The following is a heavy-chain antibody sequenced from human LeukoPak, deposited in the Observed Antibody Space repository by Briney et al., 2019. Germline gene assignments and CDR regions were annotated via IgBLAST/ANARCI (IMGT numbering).Heavy chain of an antibody. J-gene: IGHJ5*02. CDR2: IYHSGST. CDR1: GSSISSGGYS. CDR3: ARQYQLQDNWFDP. Sequence: PSQTLSLTCAVSGSSISSGGYSWSWIRQPPGKGLEWIGYIYHSGSTYYNPSLKSRVTISVDGSKNQFSLKLSSVTAADTAVYYCARQYQLQDNWFDPWGQGTLVTVSS. V-gene: IGHV4-30-2*01. D-gene: IGHD2-2*01.